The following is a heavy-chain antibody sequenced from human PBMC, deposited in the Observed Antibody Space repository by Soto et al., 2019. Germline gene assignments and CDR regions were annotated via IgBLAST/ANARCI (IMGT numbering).Heavy chain of an antibody. Sequence: SVKVSCKASGGTFSSYTISWVRQAPGQGLEWMGRIIPILGIANYAQKFQGRVTITADKSTSTAYMELSSLRSDDTAVYYCAVQYYVFWNIDYWGQGTLVTVSS. D-gene: IGHD3-3*01. V-gene: IGHV1-69*02. CDR1: GGTFSSYT. CDR3: AVQYYVFWNIDY. J-gene: IGHJ4*02. CDR2: IIPILGIA.